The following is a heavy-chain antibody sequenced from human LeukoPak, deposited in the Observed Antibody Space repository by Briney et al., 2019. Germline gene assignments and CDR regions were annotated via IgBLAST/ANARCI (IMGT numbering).Heavy chain of an antibody. J-gene: IGHJ6*02. D-gene: IGHD6-19*01. CDR2: IYYSGST. CDR1: GGSISSYY. V-gene: IGHV4-59*01. Sequence: SETLSLTCTVSGGSISSYYWSWIRQPPGKGLEWIGYIYYSGSTNYNPSLKSRVTISVDTSKNQFSLKLSSVTAADTAVYYCAGIAVAATGDYYYYYGMDVWGQGTRSPSP. CDR3: AGIAVAATGDYYYYYGMDV.